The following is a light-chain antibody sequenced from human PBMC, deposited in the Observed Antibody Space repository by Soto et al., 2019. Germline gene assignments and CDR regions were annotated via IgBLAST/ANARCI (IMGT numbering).Light chain of an antibody. CDR1: QSVSSSY. CDR3: QQYGSSPWT. J-gene: IGKJ1*01. Sequence: ESVLKQSPGTVSLSPGERATLSCWASQSVSSSYLAWYQQKPGQAPRLLIYGASSRATGIPDRFSGSGSGTDFTLTISRLEPEDFAVYYCQQYGSSPWTFGQGTKVEIK. CDR2: GAS. V-gene: IGKV3-20*01.